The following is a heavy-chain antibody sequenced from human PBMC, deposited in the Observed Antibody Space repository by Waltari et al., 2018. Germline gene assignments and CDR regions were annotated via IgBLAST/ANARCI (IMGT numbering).Heavy chain of an antibody. J-gene: IGHJ4*02. Sequence: QVQLQQWGAGLLKPSETLSLTCAAYGGSFTGYSWSWIRQPPGKGLEWIGEINHSGSANYNPSLKSRVTISVDTSKNQFSLKLSSVTAADTAVYYCARALGFGSSSGRIDFWGQGTLVTVSS. D-gene: IGHD1-26*01. V-gene: IGHV4-34*01. CDR2: INHSGSA. CDR3: ARALGFGSSSGRIDF. CDR1: GGSFTGYS.